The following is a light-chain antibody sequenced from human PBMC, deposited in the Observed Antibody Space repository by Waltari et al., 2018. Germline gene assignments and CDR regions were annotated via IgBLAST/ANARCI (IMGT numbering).Light chain of an antibody. CDR3: SSYAGSNTVV. Sequence: QSALTQPPSASGSPGQSVPISCTGNISDDGGYEYVSCFQQLPVQAPKVMIYEFNNRPSGVPDRFSGSKSGSTASLTVSGLQADDEAAYYCSSYAGSNTVVFGGGTKLTVL. CDR2: EFN. J-gene: IGLJ2*01. V-gene: IGLV2-8*01. CDR1: ISDDGGYEY.